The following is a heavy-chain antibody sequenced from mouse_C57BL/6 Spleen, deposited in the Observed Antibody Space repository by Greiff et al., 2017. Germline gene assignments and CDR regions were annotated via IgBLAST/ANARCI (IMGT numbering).Heavy chain of an antibody. CDR2: ISDGGSYT. V-gene: IGHV5-4*01. Sequence: EVKLVESGGGLVKPGGSLKLSCAASGFTFSSYAMSWVRQTPEKRLEWVATISDGGSYTYYPDNVKGRFTISRDNAKNNLYRQMSHLKSEDTAMYYCARDLPYYYGSSYDAMDYWGQGTSVTVSS. D-gene: IGHD1-1*01. CDR1: GFTFSSYA. J-gene: IGHJ4*01. CDR3: ARDLPYYYGSSYDAMDY.